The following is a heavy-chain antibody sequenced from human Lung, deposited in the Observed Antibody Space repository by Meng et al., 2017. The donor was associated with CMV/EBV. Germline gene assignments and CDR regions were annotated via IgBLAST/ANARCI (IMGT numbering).Heavy chain of an antibody. V-gene: IGHV1-2*06. CDR1: GYTFNDYW. Sequence: QAQLVQSGVEVKKPGTSVKLSCKTSGYTFNDYWIHWVRQPPGQGREWMGRIKPSTGDTSYAQKFRGRLTVTRDTPISTVYMEVNSLTSDDTAVYYCTREGFDYWGQGALVTVSS. CDR2: IKPSTGDT. J-gene: IGHJ4*02. CDR3: TREGFDY.